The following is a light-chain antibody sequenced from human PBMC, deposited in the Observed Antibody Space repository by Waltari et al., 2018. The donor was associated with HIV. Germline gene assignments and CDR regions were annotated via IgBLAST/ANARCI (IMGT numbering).Light chain of an antibody. J-gene: IGKJ3*01. V-gene: IGKV3-20*01. CDR1: LSVRSNY. CDR3: QQYTNSAFT. CDR2: GAS. Sequence: DIVLTQSPGTLSLSPGQRATLSCRASLSVRSNYLAWYQQKPGQAPRLLIYGASTRATGIPDRFSGSGSRTDFTLTISRLEPEDFAVYYCQQYTNSAFTFGPGTKVDIK.